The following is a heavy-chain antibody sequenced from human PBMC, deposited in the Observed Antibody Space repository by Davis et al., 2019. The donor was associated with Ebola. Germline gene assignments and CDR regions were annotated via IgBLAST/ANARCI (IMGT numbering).Heavy chain of an antibody. CDR3: ARDAASCSSTSCFYYYYYYMDV. J-gene: IGHJ6*03. Sequence: GGSLRLSCVASGFTFSSYWMSWVRQAPGKGLEWVANIKQDGSEKYYVDSVKGRFTISRDNSKNTLYLQMNSLRAEDTAVYYCARDAASCSSTSCFYYYYYYMDVWGKGTTVTVSS. D-gene: IGHD2-2*01. CDR1: GFTFSSYW. CDR2: IKQDGSEK. V-gene: IGHV3-7*01.